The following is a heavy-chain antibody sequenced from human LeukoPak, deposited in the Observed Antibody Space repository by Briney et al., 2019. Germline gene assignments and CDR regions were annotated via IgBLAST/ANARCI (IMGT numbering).Heavy chain of an antibody. V-gene: IGHV3-66*04. D-gene: IGHD3-10*01. Sequence: GGSLRLSCAASGFTVSSNYMSWVRQAPGKGLEWVSVIYSGGSTYYADSVKGRFTISRDNSKNTLYLQMNSLRAEDTVVYYCARLDYGSGPYYYYGMDVWGQGTTVTVSS. J-gene: IGHJ6*02. CDR3: ARLDYGSGPYYYYGMDV. CDR2: IYSGGST. CDR1: GFTVSSNY.